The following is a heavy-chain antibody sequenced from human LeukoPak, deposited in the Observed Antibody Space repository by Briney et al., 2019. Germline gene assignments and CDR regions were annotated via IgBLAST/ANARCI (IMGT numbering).Heavy chain of an antibody. CDR3: ARGGIDIVTVPVSNWFDP. V-gene: IGHV1-18*01. Sequence: ASVKVSCKASGCSFINYGITWVRQAPGQGLEWMGWSSPYNGKTNYAQKFQGRVTMTTDTSTNTAYMELRSLRSDDTAVYYCARGGIDIVTVPVSNWFDPWGQGTLVTVSS. J-gene: IGHJ5*02. CDR2: SSPYNGKT. CDR1: GCSFINYG. D-gene: IGHD2/OR15-2a*01.